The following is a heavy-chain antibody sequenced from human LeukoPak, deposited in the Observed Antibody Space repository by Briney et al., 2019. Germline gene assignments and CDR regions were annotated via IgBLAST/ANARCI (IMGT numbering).Heavy chain of an antibody. V-gene: IGHV1-18*04. CDR3: ARDDASYGMDV. Sequence: ASVKVSCKASGYTFTSYYMHWVRQAPGQGLEWMGWISAYNGNTNYAQKLQGRVTMTTDTSTSTAYMELRSLRSDDTAVYYCARDDASYGMDVWGQGTTVTVSS. CDR2: ISAYNGNT. CDR1: GYTFTSYY. J-gene: IGHJ6*02.